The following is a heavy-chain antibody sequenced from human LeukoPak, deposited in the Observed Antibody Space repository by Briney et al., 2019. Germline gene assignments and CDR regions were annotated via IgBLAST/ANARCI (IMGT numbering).Heavy chain of an antibody. V-gene: IGHV4-31*03. D-gene: IGHD1-14*01. J-gene: IGHJ4*02. CDR3: ARDRRRGKGPFDY. CDR2: IYYSGST. Sequence: PSQTLSLTCTVSGGSISSGGYYWSWIRQHPGKGLEWIGYIYYSGSTYYNPSLKSRVTISVDTSKNQFSLKLSSVTAADTAVYYCARDRRRGKGPFDYWGQGTLVTVSS. CDR1: GGSISSGGYY.